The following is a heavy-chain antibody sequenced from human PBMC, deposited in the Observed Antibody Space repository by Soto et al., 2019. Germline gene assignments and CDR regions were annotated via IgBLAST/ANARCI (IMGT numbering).Heavy chain of an antibody. D-gene: IGHD2-2*01. J-gene: IGHJ6*02. CDR2: ISSSSSYT. Sequence: QVQLVESGGGLVKPGGSLRLSCAASGFTFSDYYMSWIRQAPGKGLEWVSYISSSSSYTNYADSVKGRFTISRDNAKNSLYLQMNSLRAEDTAVYYCARRNSPSAYCSSTSCSYGMDVWGQVTTVTVSS. CDR1: GFTFSDYY. V-gene: IGHV3-11*05. CDR3: ARRNSPSAYCSSTSCSYGMDV.